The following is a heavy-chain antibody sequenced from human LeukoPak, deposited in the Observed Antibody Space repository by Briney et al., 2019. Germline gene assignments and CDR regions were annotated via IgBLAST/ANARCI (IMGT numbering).Heavy chain of an antibody. D-gene: IGHD3-22*01. CDR2: ISVGSDTI. CDR3: ARGPPLFLP. V-gene: IGHV3-48*04. CDR1: GFTFSSYS. J-gene: IGHJ3*01. Sequence: GGSLRLSCAASGFTFSSYSMNWVRQAPGRGLEWVSYISVGSDTIYYADSVKGRFTISRDNAKNSLYLQMNSLRAEDTAVYYCARGPPLFLPWGQGTLVTVSS.